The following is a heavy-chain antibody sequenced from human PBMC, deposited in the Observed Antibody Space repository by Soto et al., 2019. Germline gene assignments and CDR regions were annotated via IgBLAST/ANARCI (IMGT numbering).Heavy chain of an antibody. CDR3: ARSPIVYDILTGYFPSYYYYGMDV. D-gene: IGHD3-9*01. CDR1: GGSISSGGYY. CDR2: IYYGGST. J-gene: IGHJ6*02. Sequence: PSETLSLTCTVSGGSISSGGYYWSWIRQHPGKGLEWIGYIYYGGSTYYNPSLKSRVTISVGTSKNQFSLKLSSVTAADTAVYYCARSPIVYDILTGYFPSYYYYGMDVWGQGTTVTVSS. V-gene: IGHV4-31*03.